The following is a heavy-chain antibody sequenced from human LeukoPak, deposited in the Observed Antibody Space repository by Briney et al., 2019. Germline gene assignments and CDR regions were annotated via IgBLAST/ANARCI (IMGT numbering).Heavy chain of an antibody. Sequence: PGGALRLSCAASRVTFSSYGMHWVRQGLGKGREWVAYIRDDGSKKYYAESVKGGVTLSRDNSTYTLYLQMTSRRGEDTAVYSCTKGRVGGHEVRPQLSWGHGTMVTVSS. CDR2: IRDDGSKK. V-gene: IGHV3-30*02. CDR3: TKGRVGGHEVRPQLS. CDR1: RVTFSSYG. D-gene: IGHD5-18*01. J-gene: IGHJ3*01.